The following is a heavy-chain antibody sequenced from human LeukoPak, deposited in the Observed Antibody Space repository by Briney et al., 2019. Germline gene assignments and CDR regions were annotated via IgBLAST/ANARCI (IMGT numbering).Heavy chain of an antibody. Sequence: ALVKVSCKASGGTFSSYAISWVRRAPGQGLEWMGGIIPIFGTANYAQKFQGRVTITADKSTSTAYMELSSLRSEDTAVYYCARSSGYYSSLFYMHVWGKGTTVTVSS. D-gene: IGHD3-22*01. J-gene: IGHJ6*03. CDR3: ARSSGYYSSLFYMHV. CDR1: GGTFSSYA. CDR2: IIPIFGTA. V-gene: IGHV1-69*06.